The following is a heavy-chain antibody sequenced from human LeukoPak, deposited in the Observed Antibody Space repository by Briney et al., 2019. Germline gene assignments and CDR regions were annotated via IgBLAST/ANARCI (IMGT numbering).Heavy chain of an antibody. CDR1: GYTFTSYA. J-gene: IGHJ3*02. Sequence: VASVNVSCKASGYTFTSYAINWVRQAPGQGLEYMGWIRTSTGSPTYAQGFTGRFVFSLDTSVNTAYLQISSLKAEDTAVYYCARDLDSAAFDIWGQGTMVTVSS. D-gene: IGHD2-15*01. CDR2: IRTSTGSP. V-gene: IGHV7-4-1*02. CDR3: ARDLDSAAFDI.